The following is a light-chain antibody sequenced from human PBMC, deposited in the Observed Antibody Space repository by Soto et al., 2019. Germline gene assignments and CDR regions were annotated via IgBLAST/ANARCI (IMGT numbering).Light chain of an antibody. V-gene: IGKV1-5*03. CDR2: EAS. CDR1: QSISGS. Sequence: DIRMTQSPSTLSASVGDRVTSACRASQSISGSLAWYQQKPGKDRKRLIYEASNLKSGVPSRFSGSGSGTEYTLTISSLQPDDSASYYCQQYNGYWTFGQGTRVEIK. J-gene: IGKJ1*01. CDR3: QQYNGYWT.